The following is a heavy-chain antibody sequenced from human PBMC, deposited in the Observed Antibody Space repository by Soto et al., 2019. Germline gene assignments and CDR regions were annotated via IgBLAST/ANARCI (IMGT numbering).Heavy chain of an antibody. CDR2: ISYDGSNK. Sequence: SLRLSCAASGFTFSSYAMHWVRQAPGKGLEWVAVISYDGSNKYYADSVKGRFTISRDNSKNTLYLQMNSLRAEDTAVYYCARDRYYYDSSGYYYHAFDIWGQGTMVTVSS. J-gene: IGHJ3*02. CDR3: ARDRYYYDSSGYYYHAFDI. CDR1: GFTFSSYA. D-gene: IGHD3-22*01. V-gene: IGHV3-30-3*01.